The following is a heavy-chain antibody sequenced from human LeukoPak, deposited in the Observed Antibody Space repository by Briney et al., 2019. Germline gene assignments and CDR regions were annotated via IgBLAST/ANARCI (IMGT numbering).Heavy chain of an antibody. CDR3: AAGYGLDY. CDR1: GFMFTSYS. J-gene: IGHJ4*02. Sequence: GGSLRLSCAASGFMFTSYSMSWVRQAPGKGLEWVAYISSPSTNIYYVDSVKGRFTISRDNAKNSLYLQMNSLRAEDTAVFYCAAGYGLDYWGQGTLVTVSS. V-gene: IGHV3-48*01. CDR2: ISSPSTNI. D-gene: IGHD5-18*01.